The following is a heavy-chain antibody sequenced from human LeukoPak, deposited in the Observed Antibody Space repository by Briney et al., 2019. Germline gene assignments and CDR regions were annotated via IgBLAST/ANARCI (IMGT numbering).Heavy chain of an antibody. J-gene: IGHJ5*02. D-gene: IGHD3-22*01. Sequence: ASVKVSCKASGYTFTSYGISWVRQAPGQGLEWMGWISAYNGNTNYAQKLQGRVTITTDTSTSTAYMELRSLRSDDTAVYYCAREVYYDSSGYYPSWGQGTLVTVSS. CDR1: GYTFTSYG. CDR2: ISAYNGNT. CDR3: AREVYYDSSGYYPS. V-gene: IGHV1-18*01.